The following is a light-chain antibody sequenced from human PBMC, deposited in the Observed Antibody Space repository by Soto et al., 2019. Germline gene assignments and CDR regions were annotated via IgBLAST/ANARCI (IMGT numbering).Light chain of an antibody. CDR2: VAS. Sequence: EIVMTQSPVTLSVSPGDRATLSCRASQSVNSNLAWYQQKPGQTPILLIYVASTRATGIPARFSGSGSGTEFTLTISSLQSEDFAVYYCQQYNVWPLTFGGGTKVEFK. J-gene: IGKJ4*01. V-gene: IGKV3-15*01. CDR3: QQYNVWPLT. CDR1: QSVNSN.